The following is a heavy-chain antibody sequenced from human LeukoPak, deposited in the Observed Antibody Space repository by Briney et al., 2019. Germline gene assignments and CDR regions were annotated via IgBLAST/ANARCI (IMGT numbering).Heavy chain of an antibody. Sequence: GGSLRLSCAASGSTFSSYGMHWVRQAPGKGLEWVAGIWYDGSNKNYADSVQGRFTISRDNSKNTLYLQMNSLRAEDTAVYYCAKDRGAYCSSSSCYLDYWGQGTLVTVPS. V-gene: IGHV3-33*06. CDR2: IWYDGSNK. J-gene: IGHJ4*02. CDR3: AKDRGAYCSSSSCYLDY. D-gene: IGHD2-2*01. CDR1: GSTFSSYG.